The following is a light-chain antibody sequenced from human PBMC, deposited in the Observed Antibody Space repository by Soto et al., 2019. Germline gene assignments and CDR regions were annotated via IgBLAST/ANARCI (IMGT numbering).Light chain of an antibody. Sequence: DIQMTQSPSSLSASVADRVTINCRASQRIRRSLNWYQQKPGKAPNLLIYAASSLQTGVPSRFTGSGSGKDFTLTISNLQPEDFAVYYCQQTYSSPRTFGQGTKVEIK. CDR1: QRIRRS. CDR2: AAS. J-gene: IGKJ1*01. V-gene: IGKV1-39*01. CDR3: QQTYSSPRT.